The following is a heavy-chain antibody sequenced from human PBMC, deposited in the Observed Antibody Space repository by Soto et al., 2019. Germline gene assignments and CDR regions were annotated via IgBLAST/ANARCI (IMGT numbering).Heavy chain of an antibody. CDR2: IIPILGIA. D-gene: IGHD5-18*01. V-gene: IGHV1-69*04. CDR1: GGTFSSYT. J-gene: IGHJ6*02. CDR3: ARDLGANTAMVTYYYYCMDV. Sequence: AAVKVSCKASGGTFSSYTISWVRQAPGQGLEWMGRIIPILGIANYAQKFQGRVTITADKSTSTDYMELSSLRSEDTAVYYCARDLGANTAMVTYYYYCMDVWDQGTTVTVSS.